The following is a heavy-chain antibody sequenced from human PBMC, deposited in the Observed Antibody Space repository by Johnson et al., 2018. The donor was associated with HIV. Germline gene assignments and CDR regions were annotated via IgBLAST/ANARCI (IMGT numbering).Heavy chain of an antibody. J-gene: IGHJ3*02. V-gene: IGHV3-30*04. CDR1: GFSFSNYA. D-gene: IGHD1-14*01. CDR3: ARDRWEEPAALDM. CDR2: ISYDGRKK. Sequence: QEQLVECGGGVVQPGRSLRLSCAASGFSFSNYAMHWVRQAPGKGLEWVAVISYDGRKKYHADSVHGRFTISRDTSKNTLYMQMNSLRTEDTAVYYCARDRWEEPAALDMWGQGTMVTVSS.